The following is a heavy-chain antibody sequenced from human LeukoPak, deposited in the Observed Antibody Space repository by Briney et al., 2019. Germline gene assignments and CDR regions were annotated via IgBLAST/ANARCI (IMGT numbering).Heavy chain of an antibody. Sequence: GGSLRLSCAASDFTVSNNYMNWVRQAPGKGLEWVSVIYSGGSTYYADSVKGRFTISRDNSKYTVFLQMSSLRAEDTAVYYCAREPWSANYYYGMDVWGQGTTVIVSS. CDR2: IYSGGST. D-gene: IGHD3-3*01. J-gene: IGHJ6*02. V-gene: IGHV3-53*01. CDR3: AREPWSANYYYGMDV. CDR1: DFTVSNNY.